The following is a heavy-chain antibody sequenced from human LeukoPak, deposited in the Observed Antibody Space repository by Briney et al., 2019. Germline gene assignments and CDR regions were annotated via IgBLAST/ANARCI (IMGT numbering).Heavy chain of an antibody. D-gene: IGHD3-9*01. V-gene: IGHV1-18*01. CDR3: ARVSGTHYDILTGYLDY. CDR2: ISAYNGNT. CDR1: GYTLTSYG. Sequence: ASVKVSCKASGYTLTSYGISWVRQAPGQGLEWMGWISAYNGNTNYAQKFQGRVTITADESTSTAYMELSSLRSEDTAVYYCARVSGTHYDILTGYLDYWGQGTLVTVSS. J-gene: IGHJ4*02.